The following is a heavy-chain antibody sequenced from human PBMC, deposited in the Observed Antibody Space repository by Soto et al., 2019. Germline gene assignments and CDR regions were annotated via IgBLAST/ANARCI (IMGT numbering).Heavy chain of an antibody. J-gene: IGHJ6*03. Sequence: SETLSLTCTVSGGSISSYYWSWIRQPPGKGLEWIGYIYYSGSTNYNPSLKSRVTISVDTSKNQFSLKLSSVTAADTAVYYCARVSRPHSSGYDSQSNYYYYYYMDVWGKGTTVTVSS. CDR1: GGSISSYY. V-gene: IGHV4-59*01. CDR3: ARVSRPHSSGYDSQSNYYYYYYMDV. D-gene: IGHD5-12*01. CDR2: IYYSGST.